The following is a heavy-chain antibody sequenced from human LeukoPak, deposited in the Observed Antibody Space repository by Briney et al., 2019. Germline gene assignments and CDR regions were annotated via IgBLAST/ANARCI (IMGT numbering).Heavy chain of an antibody. J-gene: IGHJ4*02. V-gene: IGHV3-23*01. CDR2: IRGSGDRT. CDR3: ARDRGLGQWLDY. Sequence: GGSLRLSCAASGFTFSSYAMSWVRQAPGKGLEWVSLIRGSGDRTYYADSVKGRFTISRDNSKNSLYLQMNSLRAEDTAIYYCARDRGLGQWLDYWGQGTLVTVSS. D-gene: IGHD6-19*01. CDR1: GFTFSSYA.